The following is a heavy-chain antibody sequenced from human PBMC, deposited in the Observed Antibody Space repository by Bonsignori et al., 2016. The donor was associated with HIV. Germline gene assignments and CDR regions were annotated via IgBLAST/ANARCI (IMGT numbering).Heavy chain of an antibody. CDR1: GYSFTSYW. V-gene: IGHV5-51*01. CDR3: ARRLKYSSGWHDFDY. Sequence: GGSLRLSCKGSGYSFTSYWIGWVRQMPGKGLEWMGIIYPGDSDTRYSPSFQGQVTISADKSISTAYLQWSSLKASDTAMYYCARRLKYSSGWHDFDYWGQGTLVTVSS. D-gene: IGHD6-19*01. J-gene: IGHJ4*02. CDR2: IYPGDSDT.